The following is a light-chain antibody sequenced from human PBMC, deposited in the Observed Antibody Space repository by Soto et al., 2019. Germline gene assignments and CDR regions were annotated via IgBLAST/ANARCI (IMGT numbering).Light chain of an antibody. CDR3: QQYISYPWT. CDR1: QSVSSN. J-gene: IGKJ1*01. CDR2: GAS. Sequence: EIVMTQSPATLSVSPGERATLSCRASQSVSSNLAWYQQKPGQAPRLLIYGASTRATGIPARFSGSGSGTEFTLTISSLRPDDFATYYCQQYISYPWTFGQGTKVDIK. V-gene: IGKV3-15*01.